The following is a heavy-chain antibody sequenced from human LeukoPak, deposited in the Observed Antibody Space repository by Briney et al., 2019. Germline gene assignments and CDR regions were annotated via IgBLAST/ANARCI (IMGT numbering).Heavy chain of an antibody. J-gene: IGHJ5*02. CDR1: GFTFSSYS. CDR3: VREGRIAVAGLNWFDP. CDR2: IWSVGSNE. V-gene: IGHV3-33*01. D-gene: IGHD6-19*01. Sequence: GGSLTLSCAASGFTFSSYSLHWVRQAPGKGLEWVAIIWSVGSNEYYGDSMKGRFTISRDDSKNAVHLQMNSLRVEDTGVYYCVREGRIAVAGLNWFDPWGQGAMDSVSS.